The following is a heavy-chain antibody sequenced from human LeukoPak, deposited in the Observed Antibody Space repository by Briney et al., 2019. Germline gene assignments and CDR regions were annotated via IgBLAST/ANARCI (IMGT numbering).Heavy chain of an antibody. V-gene: IGHV3-53*01. CDR2: IYNGGRT. Sequence: GGSLRLSCAASGCIVSSNYMSWVRQAPGKGLEWVSVIYNGGRTYYADSVKGRFTISRDNSKNTLCLQMNSLRAEDTAVYYCARTRSVAGPDFDYWGQGTLVTVSS. CDR1: GCIVSSNY. J-gene: IGHJ4*02. D-gene: IGHD6-19*01. CDR3: ARTRSVAGPDFDY.